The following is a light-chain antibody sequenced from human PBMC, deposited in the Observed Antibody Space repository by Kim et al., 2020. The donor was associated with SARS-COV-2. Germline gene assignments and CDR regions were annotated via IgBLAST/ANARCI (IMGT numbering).Light chain of an antibody. CDR1: SSAVGGSHY. Sequence: QSVTISCTGTSSAVGGSHYVSWYQHHPGKAPKLIIYDVRKLPSGVPDRFSGSKSGNTASLTISGLQSEDEADYYCCVYAGTYSSYVFGTGTKVTVL. CDR2: DVR. J-gene: IGLJ1*01. CDR3: CVYAGTYSSYV. V-gene: IGLV2-11*01.